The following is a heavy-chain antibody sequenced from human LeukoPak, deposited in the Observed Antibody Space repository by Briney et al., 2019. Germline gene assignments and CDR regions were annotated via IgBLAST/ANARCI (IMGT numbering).Heavy chain of an antibody. D-gene: IGHD3-22*01. CDR1: RFTLSSYG. V-gene: IGHV3-23*01. CDR2: IRGSGDNT. CDR3: ARNRVVITGNDAFDI. Sequence: GGSLRLSCAASRFTLSSYGMSWVRQAPGKGLEWVSSIRGSGDNTYYADSVKGRFTISRDNSKNTLYLQMNSLRAEDTAVYYCARNRVVITGNDAFDIWGQGTMVTVSS. J-gene: IGHJ3*02.